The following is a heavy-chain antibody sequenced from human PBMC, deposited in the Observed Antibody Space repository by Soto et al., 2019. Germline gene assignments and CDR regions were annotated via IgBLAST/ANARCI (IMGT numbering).Heavy chain of an antibody. CDR1: GGSFSGYY. CDR2: INHSGST. Sequence: SETLSLTCAVYGGSFSGYYWIWIRQPTGKGLEWIGEINHSGSTNYNPSLKSRVTISVDTSKNQFSLKLSSVTAADTAVYYCARGKRYSSSYGAGKNYYYYGMDVWGQGTTVTVSS. V-gene: IGHV4-34*01. J-gene: IGHJ6*02. CDR3: ARGKRYSSSYGAGKNYYYYGMDV. D-gene: IGHD6-13*01.